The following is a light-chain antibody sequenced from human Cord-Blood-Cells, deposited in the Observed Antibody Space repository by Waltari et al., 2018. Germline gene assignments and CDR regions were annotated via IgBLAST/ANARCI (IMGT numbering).Light chain of an antibody. J-gene: IGLJ3*02. V-gene: IGLV4-69*01. CDR3: QTWGTGIQV. Sequence: QLVLTQSLSASASLGASVTITCTLSSGHSSSAIAWPPQQPEKGPRYLMKLNSDGRHSKGDGIPDRFSGSSSGAERYLTISSLQSEDEADYYCQTWGTGIQVFGGGTKLTVL. CDR2: LNSDGRH. CDR1: SGHSSSA.